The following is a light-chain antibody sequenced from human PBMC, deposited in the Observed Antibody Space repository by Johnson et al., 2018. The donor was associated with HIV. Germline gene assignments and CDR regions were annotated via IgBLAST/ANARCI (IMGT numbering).Light chain of an antibody. V-gene: IGLV1-51*02. CDR1: SSNIGNNY. CDR3: GTWDSSLSAYV. Sequence: QSVLTQPPSVSAAPGQKVTISCSGSSSNIGNNYVSWYQQLPGTAPKLLIYENNKRPSGIPDRFSGSKSGTSATLGITGLQTGDEADYYCGTWDSSLSAYVFGTGPNVTGL. CDR2: ENN. J-gene: IGLJ1*01.